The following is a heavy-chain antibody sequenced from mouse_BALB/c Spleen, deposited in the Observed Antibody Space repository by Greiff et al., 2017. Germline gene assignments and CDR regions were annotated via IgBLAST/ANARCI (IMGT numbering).Heavy chain of an antibody. J-gene: IGHJ4*01. CDR3: ARSYYRWAMDY. V-gene: IGHV2-6-7*01. D-gene: IGHD2-14*01. Sequence: VQRVESGPGLVAPSQSLSITCTVSGFSLTGYGVNWVRQPPGKGLEWLGMIWGDGSTDYNSALKSRLSISKDNSKSQVFLKMNSLQTDDTARYYCARSYYRWAMDYWGQGTSVTVSS. CDR1: GFSLTGYG. CDR2: IWGDGST.